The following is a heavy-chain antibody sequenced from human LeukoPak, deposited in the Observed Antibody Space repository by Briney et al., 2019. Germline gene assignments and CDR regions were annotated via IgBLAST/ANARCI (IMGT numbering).Heavy chain of an antibody. CDR2: IIPISGTT. V-gene: IGHV1-69*13. Sequence: GASVKVSCXTSGGTFTSYAITWVRQARGQGLEWMGKIIPISGTTNYAQKFQGGVTFTADESTSTAYMELSSLRSEDTALYYCARKLRLGGNWFDPWGQGTLVTVSS. CDR3: ARKLRLGGNWFDP. CDR1: GGTFTSYA. J-gene: IGHJ5*02. D-gene: IGHD1-26*01.